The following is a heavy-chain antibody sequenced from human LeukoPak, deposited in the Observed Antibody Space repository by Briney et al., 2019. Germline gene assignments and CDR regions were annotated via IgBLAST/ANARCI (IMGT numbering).Heavy chain of an antibody. J-gene: IGHJ4*02. CDR3: ALTLRIAAAGNGEHDY. Sequence: GGSLRLSCAASGFTFSSYAMSWVRQAPGKGLEWVSAISGSGGSTHYADSVKGRFTISRDNSKNTLYLQMNSLRAEDTAVYYCALTLRIAAAGNGEHDYWGQGTLVTVSS. V-gene: IGHV3-23*01. CDR1: GFTFSSYA. D-gene: IGHD6-13*01. CDR2: ISGSGGST.